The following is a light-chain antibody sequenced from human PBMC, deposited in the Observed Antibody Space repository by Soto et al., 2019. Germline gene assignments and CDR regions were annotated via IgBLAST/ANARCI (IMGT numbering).Light chain of an antibody. CDR2: EFP. CDR3: SSYTSSSTRV. J-gene: IGLJ1*01. CDR1: SSDVGGYNY. Sequence: YALTEPASLTGTPGPSITISCAGTSSDVGGYNYVSWYQQHPVKAPTLMIYEFPNLPSGVSHRFSGAKSGNTASLTISGLQAEDEGDYYCSSYTSSSTRVFGTGTKDTVL. V-gene: IGLV2-14*01.